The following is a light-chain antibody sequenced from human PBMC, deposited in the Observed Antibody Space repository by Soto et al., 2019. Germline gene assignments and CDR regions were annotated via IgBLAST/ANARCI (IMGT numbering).Light chain of an antibody. V-gene: IGKV3-20*01. CDR3: QQYGSSSYT. Sequence: EIVLTQSPGTLSLSPGERATLSCRASQSISSSYLAWYQQKPGQAPRLLIYAASSRDTGIPDRFSGSESGTDFTLTISRREPEEFAVYYCQQYGSSSYTFGQGTQLEIK. CDR1: QSISSSY. J-gene: IGKJ2*01. CDR2: AAS.